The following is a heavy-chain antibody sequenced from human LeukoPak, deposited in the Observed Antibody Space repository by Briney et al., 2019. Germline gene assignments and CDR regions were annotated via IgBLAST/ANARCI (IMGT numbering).Heavy chain of an antibody. V-gene: IGHV3-21*01. Sequence: GGSLRVSCAASGFTFSSYGMNWVRQAPGKGLEWVSSISSSGSYMHYADSLKGRFTISRDNAKNSLYLQMNSLRAEDTAVYYCAPAMQTAKSVPWGQGTLVTASS. CDR2: ISSSGSYM. J-gene: IGHJ5*02. CDR3: APAMQTAKSVP. CDR1: GFTFSSYG. D-gene: IGHD2-2*01.